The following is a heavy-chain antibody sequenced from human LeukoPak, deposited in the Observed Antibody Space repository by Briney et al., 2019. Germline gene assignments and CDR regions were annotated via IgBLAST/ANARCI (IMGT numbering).Heavy chain of an antibody. CDR3: TRAVNHIAAAGGY. Sequence: PGGSLRLSCSASGFTFEDYAMTWFRQAPGKGLEWVAFIRRKKNGGTTEYAASVKGRFSISRDDSKSIAYLQMTSLKFEDTAIYYCTRAVNHIAAAGGYWGPGTLVTVSS. V-gene: IGHV3-49*03. CDR1: GFTFEDYA. J-gene: IGHJ4*02. CDR2: IRRKKNGGTT. D-gene: IGHD6-13*01.